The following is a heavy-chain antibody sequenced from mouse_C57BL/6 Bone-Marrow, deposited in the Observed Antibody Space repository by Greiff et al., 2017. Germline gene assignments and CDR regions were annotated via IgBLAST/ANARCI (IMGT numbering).Heavy chain of an antibody. J-gene: IGHJ4*01. V-gene: IGHV1-55*01. CDR3: ASRTGCAMDY. Sequence: QVQLQQPGDELVKPGASVKMSCKASGYTFTSYWITWVKQRPGQGLEWIGDIYPGSGSTNYNEKFTCKATLTIDTSASTAYMQLSSLTSEASAVYYCASRTGCAMDYWGQGTSVTVSS. D-gene: IGHD4-1*01. CDR2: IYPGSGST. CDR1: GYTFTSYW.